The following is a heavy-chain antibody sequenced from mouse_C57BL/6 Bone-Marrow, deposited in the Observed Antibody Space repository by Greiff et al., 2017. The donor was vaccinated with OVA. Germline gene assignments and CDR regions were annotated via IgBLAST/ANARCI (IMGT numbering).Heavy chain of an antibody. J-gene: IGHJ3*01. CDR1: GYTFTSYW. Sequence: QVQLQQPGAELVMPGASVKLSCKASGYTFTSYWMHWVKQRPGRGLEWIGRIDPNSGGTKYNEKFKSKATLTVDKPSSTAYMQLSSLTYEDSAVYYCARGEFGFITTVVAPFAYWGQGTLVTVSA. D-gene: IGHD1-1*01. V-gene: IGHV1-72*01. CDR3: ARGEFGFITTVVAPFAY. CDR2: IDPNSGGT.